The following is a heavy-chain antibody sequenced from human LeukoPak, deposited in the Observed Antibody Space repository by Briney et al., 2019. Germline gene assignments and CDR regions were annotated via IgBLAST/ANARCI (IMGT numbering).Heavy chain of an antibody. Sequence: EAAVKVSCKASGYTFTSYGISWVRQAPGQGLEWMGWISAYNGNTNYAQKLQGRVTMTTDTSTSTAYMELSSLRSDETAVYYCARMESLKSWLDYWDQGTLVTVPS. CDR2: ISAYNGNT. CDR1: GYTFTSYG. D-gene: IGHD3-10*01. CDR3: ARMESLKSWLDY. J-gene: IGHJ4*02. V-gene: IGHV1-18*01.